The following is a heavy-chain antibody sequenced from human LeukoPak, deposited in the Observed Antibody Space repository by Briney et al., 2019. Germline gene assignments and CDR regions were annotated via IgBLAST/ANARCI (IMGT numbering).Heavy chain of an antibody. CDR3: ARDWRDDSSGYYYPYYYYYMDV. Sequence: TSETLSLTCTVSGAYINDYYWSWIRQPPGKGLEWIGYIYYSGSTHYNSSLKSRVTISIDTSNNQFSLKLTSVTAADTAVYYCARDWRDDSSGYYYPYYYYYMDVWGKGTTVTVSS. CDR1: GAYINDYY. CDR2: IYYSGST. V-gene: IGHV4-59*01. D-gene: IGHD3-22*01. J-gene: IGHJ6*03.